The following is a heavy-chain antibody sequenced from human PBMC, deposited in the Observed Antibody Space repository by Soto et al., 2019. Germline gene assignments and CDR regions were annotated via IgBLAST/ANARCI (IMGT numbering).Heavy chain of an antibody. J-gene: IGHJ4*02. Sequence: PGGSLRLSCAASGFTFITYAMSWVRQAPGKGLEWVSTIDNSGGITYYADSVKGRFTISRDNSKNTLYLQMNSLRAEDTAVYYCAKGGYNYGFLFDCWGQGTLVTVSS. D-gene: IGHD5-18*01. V-gene: IGHV3-23*05. CDR1: GFTFITYA. CDR2: IDNSGGIT. CDR3: AKGGYNYGFLFDC.